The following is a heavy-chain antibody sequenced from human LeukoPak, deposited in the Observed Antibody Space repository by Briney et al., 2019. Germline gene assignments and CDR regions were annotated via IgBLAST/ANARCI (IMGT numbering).Heavy chain of an antibody. J-gene: IGHJ6*03. V-gene: IGHV4-59*01. CDR3: ARDSAGYSYGEYYYYYYMDV. CDR2: IYYSGST. CDR1: GGSISSYY. D-gene: IGHD5-18*01. Sequence: SETLSLTCTVSGGSISSYYWSWIRQPPGKGPEWIGYIYYSGSTNYNPSLKSPVTISVDTSKNQFSLKLSSVTAADTAVYYCARDSAGYSYGEYYYYYYMDVWGKGTTVTVSS.